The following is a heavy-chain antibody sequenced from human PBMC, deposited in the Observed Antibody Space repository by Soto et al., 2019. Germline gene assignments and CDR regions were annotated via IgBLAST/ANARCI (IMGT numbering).Heavy chain of an antibody. CDR3: ARDERAGTGSSDY. V-gene: IGHV3-23*01. CDR2: ISGSGGST. Sequence: EVQLLESGGGLVQPGGSLRLSCAASGFTFSSYAMSWVRQAPGKGLEWVSAISGSGGSTYYADSVKGRFTISRDNPKSPLYLPMTSLGAAATAVYSCARDERAGTGSSDYCGHETLFTVSS. CDR1: GFTFSSYA. D-gene: IGHD6-13*01. J-gene: IGHJ4*01.